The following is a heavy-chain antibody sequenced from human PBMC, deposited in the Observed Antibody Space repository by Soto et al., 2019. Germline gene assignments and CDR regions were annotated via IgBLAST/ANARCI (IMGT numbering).Heavy chain of an antibody. CDR1: GFTFSSYA. V-gene: IGHV3-30-3*01. J-gene: IGHJ4*02. Sequence: GALRLSCAASGFTFSSYAMHWVRQAPGKGLEWVAVISYDGSNKYYADSVKGRFTISRDNSKNTLYLQMNSLRAEDTAVYYCARDRGLRYFDWLTNDYWGQGTLVTVSS. D-gene: IGHD3-9*01. CDR2: ISYDGSNK. CDR3: ARDRGLRYFDWLTNDY.